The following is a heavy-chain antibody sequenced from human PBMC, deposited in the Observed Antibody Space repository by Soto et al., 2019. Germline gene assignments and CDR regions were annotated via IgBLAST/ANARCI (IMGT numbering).Heavy chain of an antibody. V-gene: IGHV1-3*01. CDR1: GYTFTSYA. J-gene: IGHJ6*02. Sequence: GPVKVSCKASGYTFTSYAMHWVRQAPGQRLEWMGWINAGNGNTKYSQKFQGRVTITRDTSASTAYMELSSLRSEDTAVYYCARVDLGDSSGYYYSYYYYGMDVWG. CDR2: INAGNGNT. D-gene: IGHD3-22*01. CDR3: ARVDLGDSSGYYYSYYYYGMDV.